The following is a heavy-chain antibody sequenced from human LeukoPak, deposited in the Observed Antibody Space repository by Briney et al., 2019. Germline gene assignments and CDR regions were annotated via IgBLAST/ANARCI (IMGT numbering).Heavy chain of an antibody. Sequence: PGGSLRLSCAASGFTFSSYSMNWVRQAPGKGLEWVSYISSSSSTIYYADSVKGRFTISRDNAKNSLYLQMNSLRAEDTAVYYCARQATVSVRYYYYGMDIWGQGTTVTVSS. CDR2: ISSSSSTI. J-gene: IGHJ6*02. D-gene: IGHD4-17*01. CDR3: ARQATVSVRYYYYGMDI. V-gene: IGHV3-48*04. CDR1: GFTFSSYS.